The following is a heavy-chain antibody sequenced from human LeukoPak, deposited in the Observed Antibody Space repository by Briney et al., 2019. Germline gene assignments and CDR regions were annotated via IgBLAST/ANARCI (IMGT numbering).Heavy chain of an antibody. Sequence: TGGSLRLSCAASGFTFSSYAMHWVRQAPGKGLEYVSAISSNGGSTYYANSVKGRFTISRDNSKNTLYLQMGSLRAEDMAVYYCAREGDYGLFDYWGQGTLVTVSS. J-gene: IGHJ4*02. CDR3: AREGDYGLFDY. CDR2: ISSNGGST. D-gene: IGHD4-17*01. CDR1: GFTFSSYA. V-gene: IGHV3-64*01.